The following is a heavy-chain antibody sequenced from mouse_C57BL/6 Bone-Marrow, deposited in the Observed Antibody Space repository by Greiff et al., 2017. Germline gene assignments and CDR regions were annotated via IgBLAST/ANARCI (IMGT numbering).Heavy chain of an antibody. CDR1: GFTFSSYG. J-gene: IGHJ3*01. V-gene: IGHV5-6*02. CDR2: ISSGGSYP. CDR3: ARRAYYSNYWFAY. Sequence: EVKLVESGGDLVKPGGSLKLSCAASGFTFSSYGMSWVRQPPDKRLEWVATISSGGSYPYYPDSVKGRFTISRDNANNTLDLQMSSLKSEDTAMYYCARRAYYSNYWFAYWGQGTLVTVSA. D-gene: IGHD2-5*01.